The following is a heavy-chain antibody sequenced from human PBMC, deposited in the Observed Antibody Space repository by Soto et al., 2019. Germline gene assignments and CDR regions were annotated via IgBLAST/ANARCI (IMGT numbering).Heavy chain of an antibody. J-gene: IGHJ5*02. CDR2: INAGNGNT. D-gene: IGHD6-13*01. CDR1: GYTFTIYA. Sequence: ASVKVSCKASGYTFTIYAMHWVRQAPGQRLEWMGWINAGNGNTKYSQKFQGRVTITRDTSASTAYMELSSLRSEDTAVYYCARDQGAAAGTVWFDPWGQGTLVTVSS. V-gene: IGHV1-3*01. CDR3: ARDQGAAAGTVWFDP.